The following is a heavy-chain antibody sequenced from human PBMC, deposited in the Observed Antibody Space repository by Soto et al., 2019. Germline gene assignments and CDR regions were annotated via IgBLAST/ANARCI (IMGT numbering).Heavy chain of an antibody. CDR2: IYHSGSI. Sequence: QVQLQESGPGLVKPSGTLSLTCAVPSGSISSSYWWSWVRQPPGKGLEWIGEIYHSGSINYNPSLKSRVTISVEKSKNQFSLRLSSVTAADTAVYYCARDPVAASGTAFDIWGQGTMVTVSS. CDR3: ARDPVAASGTAFDI. CDR1: SGSISSSYW. V-gene: IGHV4-4*02. J-gene: IGHJ3*02. D-gene: IGHD1-26*01.